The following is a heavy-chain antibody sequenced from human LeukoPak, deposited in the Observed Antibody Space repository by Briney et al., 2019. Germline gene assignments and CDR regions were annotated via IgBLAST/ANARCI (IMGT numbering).Heavy chain of an antibody. CDR1: GFTFSSYA. D-gene: IGHD6-13*01. CDR3: ANAGYSSRWIKDY. Sequence: GGSLRLSCAASGFTFSSYAMSWVRQAPGKGLEWVSAISGSGGSTYYADSVKGRFTISRDNSKNTLYLQMNSLRAEDTAVYYCANAGYSSRWIKDYWGQGTLVTVSS. CDR2: ISGSGGST. J-gene: IGHJ4*02. V-gene: IGHV3-23*01.